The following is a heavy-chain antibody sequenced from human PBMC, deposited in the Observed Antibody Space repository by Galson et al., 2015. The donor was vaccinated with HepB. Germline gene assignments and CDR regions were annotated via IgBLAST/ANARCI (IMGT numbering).Heavy chain of an antibody. J-gene: IGHJ4*02. CDR2: IRYDGSIN. CDR3: ARNTPSSGYHGLHY. V-gene: IGHV3-30*02. Sequence: SLRLSCAASGFTFSNYGMHWVRQAPGKGLEWVAYIRYDGSINYYADSVKGRFTISRDNSKNTLYLQMNSLRAEDTAVYYCARNTPSSGYHGLHYGGQGTLVTVSS. CDR1: GFTFSNYG. D-gene: IGHD5-12*01.